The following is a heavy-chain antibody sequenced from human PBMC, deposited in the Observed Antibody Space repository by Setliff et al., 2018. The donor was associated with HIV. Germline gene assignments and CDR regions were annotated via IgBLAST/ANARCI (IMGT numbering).Heavy chain of an antibody. D-gene: IGHD6-19*01. CDR3: ARVRYSSGWYSHAFDI. V-gene: IGHV4-59*01. J-gene: IGHJ3*02. CDR2: IYYSGST. Sequence: SETLSLTCNVSGFSISSNYYWGWVRQPPGRGLEWIGNIYYSGSTNYNPSLKSRVTISVDTSKDQFSLKLSSVTAADTAVYYCARVRYSSGWYSHAFDIWGQGTMVTVSS. CDR1: GFSISSNYY.